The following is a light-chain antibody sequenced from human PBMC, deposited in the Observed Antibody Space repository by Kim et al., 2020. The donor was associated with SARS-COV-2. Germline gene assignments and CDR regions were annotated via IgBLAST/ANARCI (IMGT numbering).Light chain of an antibody. CDR1: QDISNA. Sequence: ASVEDTDSISLRASQDISNAFAWFQQKPGKAPKPLIYAASILQSGVQSMITGSGSGTDFTLTISSLQPDDFATYYCQQYNSYPITFGQGTRLEIK. V-gene: IGKV1-16*01. CDR2: AAS. J-gene: IGKJ5*01. CDR3: QQYNSYPIT.